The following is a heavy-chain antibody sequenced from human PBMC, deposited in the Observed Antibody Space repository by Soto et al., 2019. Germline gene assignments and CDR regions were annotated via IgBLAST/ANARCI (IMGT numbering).Heavy chain of an antibody. Sequence: QVHLLQSGAEVKKPGASVKVSCKGSGYTFTSYGITWVRQAPGQGLEWRGWISAHNGNTDYAQRLRGRVTVTRDTSTSTAYMELRSLRADATSVYYCARGRYGDYWGQGALVTVSS. J-gene: IGHJ4*02. CDR1: GYTFTSYG. V-gene: IGHV1-18*01. D-gene: IGHD1-1*01. CDR3: ARGRYGDY. CDR2: ISAHNGNT.